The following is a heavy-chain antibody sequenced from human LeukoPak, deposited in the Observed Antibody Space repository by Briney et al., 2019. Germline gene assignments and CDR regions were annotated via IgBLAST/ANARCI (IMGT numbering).Heavy chain of an antibody. Sequence: PGGSLRLSCAASGFTFSSYAMSWVRQAPGKGLEWVSGINWNGGSTGYADSVKGRFTISRDNAKNSLYLQMNSLRAEDTALYHCARDGPGSWYGNWYFDLWGRGTLVTVSS. J-gene: IGHJ2*01. V-gene: IGHV3-20*01. CDR3: ARDGPGSWYGNWYFDL. D-gene: IGHD6-13*01. CDR1: GFTFSSYA. CDR2: INWNGGST.